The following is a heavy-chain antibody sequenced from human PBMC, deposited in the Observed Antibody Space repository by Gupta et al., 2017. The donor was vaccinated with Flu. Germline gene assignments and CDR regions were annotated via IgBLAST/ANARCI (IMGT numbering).Heavy chain of an antibody. V-gene: IGHV4-39*01. CDR3: VRRDCGADCYAFEY. Sequence: QLQLQESGPRLVKPSGTLSLTCTVSGGSISGSSYYWGWIRQPPGKGLEWIGSIYYSGSTYYNSSLKSRVAISVDTSKNQFSLMLSSVTAADTAVYYGVRRDCGADCYAFEYWGQGTLVTV. CDR2: IYYSGST. D-gene: IGHD2-21*02. J-gene: IGHJ4*02. CDR1: GGSISGSSYY.